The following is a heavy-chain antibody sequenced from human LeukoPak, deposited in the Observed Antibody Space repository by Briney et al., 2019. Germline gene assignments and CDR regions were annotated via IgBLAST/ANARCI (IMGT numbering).Heavy chain of an antibody. CDR2: IIPILNIP. Sequence: GASVKVSCKASGYTFTSYYMHWVRQAPGQGLEWMGRIIPILNIPIYAQRLQGRVRVTADKSTTTAYMELSSLRSEDTAVYYCATDRENGAGSFYSDNWGQGTLVTVSS. CDR1: GYTFTSYY. CDR3: ATDRENGAGSFYSDN. J-gene: IGHJ4*02. V-gene: IGHV1-69*04. D-gene: IGHD3-10*01.